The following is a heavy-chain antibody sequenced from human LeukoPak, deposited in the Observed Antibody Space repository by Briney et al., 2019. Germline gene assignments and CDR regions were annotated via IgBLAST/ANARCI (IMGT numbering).Heavy chain of an antibody. D-gene: IGHD6-13*01. CDR1: GGSMRSYY. CDR3: ARGCWLAAFHY. CDR2: VFHTGST. Sequence: SETLSLTCTVSGGSMRSYYWSWIRQPPGKGLEWIGYVFHTGSTNYNPSLRGRVTISDDTSKNQFTLKLSSVTAADTAVYYCARGCWLAAFHYWGQGILVTVSS. V-gene: IGHV4-59*01. J-gene: IGHJ4*02.